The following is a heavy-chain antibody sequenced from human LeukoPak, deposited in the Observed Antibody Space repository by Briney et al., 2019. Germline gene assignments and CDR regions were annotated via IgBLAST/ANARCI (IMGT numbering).Heavy chain of an antibody. D-gene: IGHD3-22*01. V-gene: IGHV1-69*13. CDR1: GGTFSSYA. CDR3: ASPTYDSSGYYLPLSTVYYYYGMDV. CDR2: IIPIFGTA. Sequence: SVKVSCKASGGTFSSYAISWVRQAPGQGLEWMGRIIPIFGTANYAQKFQGRVTITADESTSTAYMELSSLRSEDTAVYYCASPTYDSSGYYLPLSTVYYYYGMDVWGQGTTVTVSS. J-gene: IGHJ6*02.